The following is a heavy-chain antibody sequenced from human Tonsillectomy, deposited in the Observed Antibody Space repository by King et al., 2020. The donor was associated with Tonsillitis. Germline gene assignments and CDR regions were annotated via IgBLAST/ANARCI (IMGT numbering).Heavy chain of an antibody. CDR2: IWSDGNNK. CDR3: AREGTYGSGTFFDY. D-gene: IGHD3-10*01. Sequence: QLVQSGGGVVQPGRSLRLSCAASGFTFSSEGMHWVRQAPGKGLEWVAVIWSDGNNKYYADSVKGRFTISRDNSKNTLYLQMNNLRAEDTAVYYCAREGTYGSGTFFDYWGQGTLVIVSS. CDR1: GFTFSSEG. V-gene: IGHV3-33*08. J-gene: IGHJ4*02.